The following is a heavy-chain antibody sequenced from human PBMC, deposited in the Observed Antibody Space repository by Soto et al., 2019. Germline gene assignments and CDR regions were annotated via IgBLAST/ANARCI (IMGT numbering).Heavy chain of an antibody. Sequence: ASVKVSCKASGYTFTSYGISWVRQAPGQGLEWMGWISAYNGNTNYAQKLQGRVTMTTDTSTSTAYMELRSLRADDTAVYYCAKSSRQYASAIQAFFDPWGLGTLVTSPQ. CDR2: ISAYNGNT. J-gene: IGHJ5*02. V-gene: IGHV1-18*01. CDR1: GYTFTSYG. CDR3: AKSSRQYASAIQAFFDP. D-gene: IGHD2-2*01.